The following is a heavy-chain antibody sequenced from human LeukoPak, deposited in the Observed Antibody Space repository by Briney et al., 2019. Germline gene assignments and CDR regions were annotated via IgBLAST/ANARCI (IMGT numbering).Heavy chain of an antibody. CDR3: ARVAYSGSYFSYLGY. Sequence: ASVKVSCKASGYTFTSYGISWVRQAPGQGLEWMGWISAYNGNTNYAQKLQGRVTMTTDTSTSTAYMELRSLRSDDTAVYYCARVAYSGSYFSYLGYWGQGALVTVSS. CDR1: GYTFTSYG. D-gene: IGHD1-26*01. J-gene: IGHJ4*02. V-gene: IGHV1-18*01. CDR2: ISAYNGNT.